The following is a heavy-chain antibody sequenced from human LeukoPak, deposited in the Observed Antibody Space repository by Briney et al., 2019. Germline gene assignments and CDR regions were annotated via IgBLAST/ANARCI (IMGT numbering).Heavy chain of an antibody. J-gene: IGHJ3*01. CDR2: ISNSGSYT. Sequence: GGSLILSCAASGFTFSSYAMTWVRQAPGKGLEWVSYISNSGSYTKYADSVKGRFTISRDNAKNSLFLEVNSLRAEDTAVYYCARVKGVYAFDFWGQGTMVTVSS. D-gene: IGHD2-8*01. V-gene: IGHV3-21*05. CDR3: ARVKGVYAFDF. CDR1: GFTFSSYA.